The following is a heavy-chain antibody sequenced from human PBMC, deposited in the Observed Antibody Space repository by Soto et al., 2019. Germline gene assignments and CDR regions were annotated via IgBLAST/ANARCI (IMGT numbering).Heavy chain of an antibody. CDR3: VKDRGIAAAEYYFDY. D-gene: IGHD6-13*01. CDR2: ISSNGGST. J-gene: IGHJ4*02. Sequence: PGGSLRLSCSASGFTFSSYATHWVRQAPGKGLEYVSAISSNGGSTYYADSVKGRFTISRDNSKNTLYLQMSSLRAEDTAVYYCVKDRGIAAAEYYFDYWGQGTLVTVSS. V-gene: IGHV3-64D*06. CDR1: GFTFSSYA.